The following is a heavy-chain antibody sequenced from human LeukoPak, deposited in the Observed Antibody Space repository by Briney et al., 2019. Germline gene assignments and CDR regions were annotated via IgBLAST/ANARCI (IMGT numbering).Heavy chain of an antibody. CDR3: AGDPYYYDSSGPRGNNY. D-gene: IGHD3-22*01. Sequence: ASVKVSCKASGYTFTGYYMHWVRQAPGQGLEWMGWINPNSGGTNYAQKFQGRVTMTRDTSISTAYMELSRLRSDDTAVYYCAGDPYYYDSSGPRGNNYWGQGTLVTVSS. CDR2: INPNSGGT. V-gene: IGHV1-2*02. J-gene: IGHJ4*02. CDR1: GYTFTGYY.